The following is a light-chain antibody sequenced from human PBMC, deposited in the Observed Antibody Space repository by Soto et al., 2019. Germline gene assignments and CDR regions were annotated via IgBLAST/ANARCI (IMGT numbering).Light chain of an antibody. J-gene: IGKJ2*01. V-gene: IGKV3-20*01. CDR2: GAS. CDR3: QQYGSSHPYT. Sequence: EIVLTQSPGTLSLSPGERATLSCRASQSLSSSYLAWYQQKPGQAPRLLMYGASNRPTGIPDRFSGSGSGTDFTLTISRLEPEDFAVYYCQQYGSSHPYTFGQGTKLDIK. CDR1: QSLSSSY.